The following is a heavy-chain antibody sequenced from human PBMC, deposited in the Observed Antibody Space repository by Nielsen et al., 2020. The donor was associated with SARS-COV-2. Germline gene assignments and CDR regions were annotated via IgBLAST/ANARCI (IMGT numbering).Heavy chain of an antibody. D-gene: IGHD2-8*01. Sequence: GEYLKIYCAASGFTFSDYYMSWIRQAQGKGLEWVSYISSSGSTIYYADSVKGRFTISRDNAKNSLYLQMNSLRAEDTAVYYCARDLCMADYYYYYGMDVWGQGTTVTVSS. J-gene: IGHJ6*02. CDR1: GFTFSDYY. CDR2: ISSSGSTI. CDR3: ARDLCMADYYYYYGMDV. V-gene: IGHV3-11*01.